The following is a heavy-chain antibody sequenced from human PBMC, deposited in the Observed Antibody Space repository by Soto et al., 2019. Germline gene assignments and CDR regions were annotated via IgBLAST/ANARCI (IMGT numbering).Heavy chain of an antibody. CDR1: GFTFSSYW. Sequence: GGSLRLSCAASGFTFSSYWMSWVRQAPGKGLEWVANIKQDGSEKYYVDSVKGRFTISRDNAKNSLYLQMNSLRAEDTAVYYCARESSGWNDAFDIWGQGTMVTVSS. J-gene: IGHJ3*02. D-gene: IGHD6-19*01. CDR2: IKQDGSEK. V-gene: IGHV3-7*01. CDR3: ARESSGWNDAFDI.